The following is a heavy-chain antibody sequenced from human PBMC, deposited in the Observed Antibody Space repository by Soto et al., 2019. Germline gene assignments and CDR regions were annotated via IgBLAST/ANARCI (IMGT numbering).Heavy chain of an antibody. CDR2: IYYSGST. Sequence: SETLSLTCTVSGGSISSYYWSWIRQPPGKGLEWIGYIYYSGSTNYNPSLKSRVTISVDTSKNQFSLKLSSVTAADTAVYYCARDGSPESNYPVHFDYWGQGTLVTVSS. CDR1: GGSISSYY. D-gene: IGHD4-4*01. V-gene: IGHV4-59*01. J-gene: IGHJ4*02. CDR3: ARDGSPESNYPVHFDY.